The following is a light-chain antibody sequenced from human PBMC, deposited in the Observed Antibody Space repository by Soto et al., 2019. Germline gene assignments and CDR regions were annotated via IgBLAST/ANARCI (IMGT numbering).Light chain of an antibody. Sequence: EIVLTQSPGTLSLSPGERATLSCRASQTVSSNYLAWYQQKPGQAPRLLIYAASTRATGIPDRFSGSGSGTDFTLSISSLHPEDFATYYCQQSFSEPPLSFGGGTRVEVK. V-gene: IGKV3-20*01. CDR2: AAS. CDR3: QQSFSEPPLS. CDR1: QTVSSNY. J-gene: IGKJ4*01.